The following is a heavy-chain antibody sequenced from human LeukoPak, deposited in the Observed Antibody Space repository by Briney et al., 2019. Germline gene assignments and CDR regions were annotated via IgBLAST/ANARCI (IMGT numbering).Heavy chain of an antibody. CDR2: IIPIFGTA. Sequence: SVKVSCKASGGTFSSYAISCVRQAPGQGLEWMGEIIPIFGTANYAQKFQGRVTITADKSTSTAYMELSSLRSEDTAVYYCASGGYDILTGSPVPYGMDVWGKGTTVTVSS. V-gene: IGHV1-69*06. CDR1: GGTFSSYA. D-gene: IGHD3-9*01. CDR3: ASGGYDILTGSPVPYGMDV. J-gene: IGHJ6*04.